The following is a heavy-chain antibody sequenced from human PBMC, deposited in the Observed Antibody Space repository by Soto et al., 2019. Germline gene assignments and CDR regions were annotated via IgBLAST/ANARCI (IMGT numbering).Heavy chain of an antibody. CDR3: ARLPGIAVAVRSRKFDY. CDR1: GYTFTSYG. J-gene: IGHJ4*02. Sequence: KVFWASVKVSCKASGYTFTSYGISWVRQAPGQGFEWMGWISAYNGNTNYAQKLQGRVTMTTDTSTSTAYMELRSLRSDDTAVYYCARLPGIAVAVRSRKFDYWGQGTLVTVSS. CDR2: ISAYNGNT. V-gene: IGHV1-18*01. D-gene: IGHD6-19*01.